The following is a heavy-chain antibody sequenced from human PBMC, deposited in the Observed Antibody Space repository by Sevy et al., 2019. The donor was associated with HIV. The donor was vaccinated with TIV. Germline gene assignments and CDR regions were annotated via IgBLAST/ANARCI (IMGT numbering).Heavy chain of an antibody. J-gene: IGHJ4*02. CDR2: RYHRGTT. CDR3: AAAAGTDILGYYFDA. V-gene: IGHV4-4*02. Sequence: SETLSLTCTVSGDSIISSRWWSWLRQPPGKGLEWMGDRYHRGTTNYSPSFKNRVIMSVDKSKNQFSLKLTSVTAADTAVYYCAAAAGTDILGYYFDAWGQGIPVTVSS. CDR1: GDSIISSRW. D-gene: IGHD6-25*01.